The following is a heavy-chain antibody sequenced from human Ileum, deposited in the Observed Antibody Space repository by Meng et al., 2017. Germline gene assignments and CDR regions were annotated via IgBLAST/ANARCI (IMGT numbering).Heavy chain of an antibody. Sequence: VQRVEAGGGVGQPGGSLRLSCAASEFTVSNNYMSWVRQAPGKGLEWVSLIYSGGNTKYADSVKGRFTISRDNSKNTLYLQMNSLRAEDTAVYYCAGHTELDCWGQGALVTVSS. J-gene: IGHJ4*02. CDR3: AGHTELDC. V-gene: IGHV3-66*04. CDR2: IYSGGNT. CDR1: EFTVSNNY.